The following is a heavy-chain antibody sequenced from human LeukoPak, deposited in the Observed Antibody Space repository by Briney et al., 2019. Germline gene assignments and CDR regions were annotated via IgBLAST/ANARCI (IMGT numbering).Heavy chain of an antibody. V-gene: IGHV4-34*01. Sequence: SEALSLTFAAYGGSFSGYYWSWIRQPPGKGLEWSGEINHSGSTNYNPSLKSRVTISVDTSKNQFSLKLSSVTAADTAVYYCARQYCSSTSCYFDYWGQGTLVTVSS. CDR3: ARQYCSSTSCYFDY. J-gene: IGHJ4*02. D-gene: IGHD2-2*01. CDR2: INHSGST. CDR1: GGSFSGYY.